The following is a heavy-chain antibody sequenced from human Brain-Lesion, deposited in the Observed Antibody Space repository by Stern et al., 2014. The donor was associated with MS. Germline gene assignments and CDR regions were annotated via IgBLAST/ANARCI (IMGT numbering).Heavy chain of an antibody. CDR1: GGSISSGGYY. Sequence: QVQLVQSGPGLVKPSQTLSLSCTVSGGSISSGGYYWSWIRQPAGKGLEWIGRIFNSGSTSYNPSRKSRVTISIDTSKNQFSLRLNSMTAADTAVYYCARGRVVPGFQYYATDVWGQGTTVIVSS. CDR3: ARGRVVPGFQYYATDV. D-gene: IGHD2-2*01. J-gene: IGHJ6*02. V-gene: IGHV4-61*02. CDR2: IFNSGST.